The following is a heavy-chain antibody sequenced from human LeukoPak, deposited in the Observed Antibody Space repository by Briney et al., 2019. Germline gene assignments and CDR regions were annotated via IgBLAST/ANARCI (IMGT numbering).Heavy chain of an antibody. CDR3: ARDGPINPSIAVAGFDY. Sequence: HPEGSLRLPCAAPGYTFSNYAMHWLRQPPGKRLEWVAVIPYNGSNKYYPDPVKGRFTISRDNSKNTLYLQMNSLRATDTAVYSCARDGPINPSIAVAGFDYWGQGTLVTVSS. J-gene: IGHJ4*02. CDR2: IPYNGSNK. CDR1: GYTFSNYA. V-gene: IGHV3-30-3*01. D-gene: IGHD6-19*01.